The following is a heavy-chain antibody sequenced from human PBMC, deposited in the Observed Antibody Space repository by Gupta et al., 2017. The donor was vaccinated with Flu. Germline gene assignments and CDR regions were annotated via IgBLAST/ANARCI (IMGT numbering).Heavy chain of an antibody. D-gene: IGHD3-3*01. CDR2: INPHSGDT. J-gene: IGHJ4*02. V-gene: IGHV1-2*02. Sequence: QVQLMQSGAEVKKPGASVTVSCKSSGYTFTGYFMHWVRQAPGQGLEWMGWINPHSGDTKYAQKFQGRVTMTRDTSISTAYMELTRLDADDTAVYYSARPDCWSGYHVEDWGLGSLVTV. CDR3: ARPDCWSGYHVED. CDR1: GYTFTGYF.